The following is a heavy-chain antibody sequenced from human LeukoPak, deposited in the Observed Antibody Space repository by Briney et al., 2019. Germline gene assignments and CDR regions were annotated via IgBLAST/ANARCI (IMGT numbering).Heavy chain of an antibody. V-gene: IGHV3-7*01. J-gene: IGHJ4*02. CDR3: VSRGRSY. Sequence: GGSLRLSCAVSGFTFGYYGMNWVRQAPGKGLEWVANIKQDGSEKYYVDSVKGRFTISRDNAKNSLYLQMSSLRVEDTAVYYCVSRGRSYWGQGTLVTVSS. CDR2: IKQDGSEK. CDR1: GFTFGYYG.